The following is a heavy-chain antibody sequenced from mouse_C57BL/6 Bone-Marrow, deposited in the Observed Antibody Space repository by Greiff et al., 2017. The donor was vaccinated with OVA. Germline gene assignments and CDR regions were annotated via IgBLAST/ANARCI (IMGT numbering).Heavy chain of an antibody. Sequence: VQLVESGAELVRPGASVTLSCKASGYTFTDYEMHWVKQTPVHGLEWIGAIDPETGGTAYNQKFTGKAILTADKSSSTAYMELRSLTSEDSAVYYCTRSCYYYGSSCRYYYAMDYWGQGTSVTVSS. D-gene: IGHD1-1*01. CDR2: IDPETGGT. CDR3: TRSCYYYGSSCRYYYAMDY. V-gene: IGHV1-15*01. CDR1: GYTFTDYE. J-gene: IGHJ4*01.